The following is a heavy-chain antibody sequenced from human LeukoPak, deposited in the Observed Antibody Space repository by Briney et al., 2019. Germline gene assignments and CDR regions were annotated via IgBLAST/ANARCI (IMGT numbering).Heavy chain of an antibody. Sequence: SGGSLRLSCAASGFTFSSYWMTWVRQAPGKGLEWVANIREDGGEIYYVDSVKGRFTISRDNSKNSLYLQMNSLRAEDTAVYYCATGVYYFDYWGQGTLVTVSS. V-gene: IGHV3-7*01. J-gene: IGHJ4*02. CDR1: GFTFSSYW. CDR2: IREDGGEI. CDR3: ATGVYYFDY. D-gene: IGHD3-10*01.